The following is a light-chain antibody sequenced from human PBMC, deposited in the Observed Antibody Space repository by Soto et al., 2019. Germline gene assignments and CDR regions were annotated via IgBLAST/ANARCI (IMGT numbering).Light chain of an antibody. CDR2: AAS. CDR3: QQSYSTPRT. CDR1: QSISSD. J-gene: IGKJ1*01. V-gene: IGKV1-39*01. Sequence: DIQMTQSPSSLSASVGDRVTITCRANQSISSDLNWYQQKPEKAPKLLIYAASSLQSGVPPRFSGSGSGTDFTLTISSLQPEDFATYYCQQSYSTPRTFGQGTKVEIK.